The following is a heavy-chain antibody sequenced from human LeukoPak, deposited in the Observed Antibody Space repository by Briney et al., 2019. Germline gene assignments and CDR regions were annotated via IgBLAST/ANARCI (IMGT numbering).Heavy chain of an antibody. D-gene: IGHD5-12*01. CDR2: ISSSGSTI. CDR1: GFTFSDYY. J-gene: IGHJ4*02. Sequence: GGSLRLSCAASGFTFSDYYMSWIRQAPGKGLEWVSYISSSGSTIYYADSVKGRFTISRDNAKNSLYLQMNGLRAEDTAVYYCARGRGVATISPFFDYWGQGTLVTVSS. V-gene: IGHV3-11*01. CDR3: ARGRGVATISPFFDY.